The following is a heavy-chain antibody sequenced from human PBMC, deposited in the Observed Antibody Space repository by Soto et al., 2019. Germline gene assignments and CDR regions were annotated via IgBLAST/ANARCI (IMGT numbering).Heavy chain of an antibody. V-gene: IGHV3-7*01. CDR1: GFTFSSYR. CDR3: ARDDDYGDYFDY. J-gene: IGHJ4*02. Sequence: GGSLRLSCAASGFTFSSYRMSWVRQAPGKGLECVANIKQDGSEKYYVDSVKGRFTISRDNAKNSLYLQMNSLRAEDTAVYYCARDDDYGDYFDYWGQGTLVTVSS. D-gene: IGHD4-17*01. CDR2: IKQDGSEK.